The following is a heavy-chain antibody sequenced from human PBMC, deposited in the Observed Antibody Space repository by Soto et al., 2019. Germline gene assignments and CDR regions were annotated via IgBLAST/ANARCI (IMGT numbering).Heavy chain of an antibody. CDR1: GGSISSYY. V-gene: IGHV4-59*12. Sequence: SETLSLTCTVSGGSISSYYWSWIRQPPGKGLEWIGYIYYSGSSNCNTSPKSRVTISVDTSKNQFSLELTSVTAADTAVYYCAGGPRGVPNWFDPWGQGTLVTVSS. CDR2: IYYSGSS. J-gene: IGHJ5*02. D-gene: IGHD2-2*01. CDR3: AGGPRGVPNWFDP.